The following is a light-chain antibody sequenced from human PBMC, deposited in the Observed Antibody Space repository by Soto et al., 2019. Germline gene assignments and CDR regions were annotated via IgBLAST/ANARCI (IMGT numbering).Light chain of an antibody. V-gene: IGLV2-14*01. CDR1: SSDVGGYQY. CDR2: EVS. J-gene: IGLJ1*01. Sequence: QSALTQPASVSGSPGQSITISCTGTSSDVGGYQYVSWYQQHPGKAPKLMIYEVSNRPSGVSNRFSGSRSGNTASLTISGLQAEDEAEYYCNSYTSRSTFVFGTGTKVTVL. CDR3: NSYTSRSTFV.